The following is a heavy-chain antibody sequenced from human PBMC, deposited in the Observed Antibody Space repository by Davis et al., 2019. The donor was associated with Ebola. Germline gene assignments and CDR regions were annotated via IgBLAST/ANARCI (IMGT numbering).Heavy chain of an antibody. CDR1: GGSISSSNW. CDR2: IYHSGST. J-gene: IGHJ6*02. D-gene: IGHD3-9*01. CDR3: ASDLRYFDTYYYYGMDV. Sequence: PSETLSLTCAVSGGSISSSNWWSWVRQPPGKGLEWIGEIYHSGSTNYNPSLKSRVTISVDTSKNQFSLKLSSVTAADTAVYYCASDLRYFDTYYYYGMDVWGQGTTVTVSS. V-gene: IGHV4-4*02.